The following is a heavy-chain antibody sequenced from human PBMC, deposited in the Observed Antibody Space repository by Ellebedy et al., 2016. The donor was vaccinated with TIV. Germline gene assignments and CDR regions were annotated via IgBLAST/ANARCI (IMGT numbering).Heavy chain of an antibody. D-gene: IGHD7-27*01. Sequence: SQTLSLTCAISGDSVSSDSAAWNWIRQSPSRGLEWLGRTYYRSRWFYDYAESVTSRISIKPDTSKRQVSLQLNSVTPEDTAVYYCARTGDVDRYYYYGMDVWGQGTTVTVSS. CDR2: TYYRSRWFY. CDR3: ARTGDVDRYYYYGMDV. J-gene: IGHJ6*02. CDR1: GDSVSSDSAA. V-gene: IGHV6-1*01.